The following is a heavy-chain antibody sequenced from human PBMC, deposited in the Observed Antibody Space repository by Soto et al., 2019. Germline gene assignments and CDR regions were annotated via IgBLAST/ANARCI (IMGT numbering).Heavy chain of an antibody. D-gene: IGHD3-22*01. V-gene: IGHV4-31*02. CDR2: VYHTGTT. CDR1: GGPVSGDDLY. CDR3: ARALVTDYNSRDYHYYFAMDV. J-gene: IGHJ6*02. Sequence: PSETLSLTCVVSGGPVSGDDLYWSWIRHLPGKGLEWIANVYHTGTTYYNPSLKSRVSMSVDTSQDQFSLILASVTAADTAVYYCARALVTDYNSRDYHYYFAMDVWVQGTSVTVSS.